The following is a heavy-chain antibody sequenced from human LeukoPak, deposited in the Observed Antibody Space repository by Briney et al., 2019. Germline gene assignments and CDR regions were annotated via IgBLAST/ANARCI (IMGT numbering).Heavy chain of an antibody. Sequence: GASVKVSCKASGYTFTSYGISWVRQAPGQGLEWMGWISAYNGNTNYAQKLQGRVTMTTDTSTSTAYMEVSRLTSDDTAVYYCARGMYSSGWYGSFDYWGQGTLVTVSS. CDR3: ARGMYSSGWYGSFDY. J-gene: IGHJ4*02. D-gene: IGHD6-19*01. V-gene: IGHV1-18*01. CDR2: ISAYNGNT. CDR1: GYTFTSYG.